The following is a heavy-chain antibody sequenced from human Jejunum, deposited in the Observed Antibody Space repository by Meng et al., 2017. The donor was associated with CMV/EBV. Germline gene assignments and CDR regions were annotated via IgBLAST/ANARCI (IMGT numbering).Heavy chain of an antibody. CDR1: GDTIGTYP. CDR3: ARENDYTNYFDS. J-gene: IGHJ4*02. D-gene: IGHD4-11*01. CDR2: VSNDGATT. Sequence: CAATGDTIGTYPIPWVRRAPGGGLEWVAGVSNDGATTYQADSVGGRFSISRDNSKNTVYLQMNSLRREDTAVYFCARENDYTNYFDSWGRGTLVTVSS. V-gene: IGHV3-30-3*01.